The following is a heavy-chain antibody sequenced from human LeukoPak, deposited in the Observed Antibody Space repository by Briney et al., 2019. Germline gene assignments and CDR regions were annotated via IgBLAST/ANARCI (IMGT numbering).Heavy chain of an antibody. V-gene: IGHV1-18*01. CDR3: ARVSYYDSSGSQAFDI. CDR2: ISAYNDNT. CDR1: GYTFTSYG. D-gene: IGHD3-22*01. Sequence: ASVKVSCKASGYTFTSYGISWVRQAPGQGLEWMGWISAYNDNTNYAQKLQGRVTMTTDTSTSTAYMELRSLRSDDTAVYYCARVSYYDSSGSQAFDIWGQGTMVTVSS. J-gene: IGHJ3*02.